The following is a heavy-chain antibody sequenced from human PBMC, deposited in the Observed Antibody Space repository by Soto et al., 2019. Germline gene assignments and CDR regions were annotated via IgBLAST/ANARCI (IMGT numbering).Heavy chain of an antibody. Sequence: SETLSLTCDVSGEPMTGGCYWGCIRQSPRKGLEWIGSIYCGGTSYYNPSLRSRLAISIDTSNNQFSLLLSTVTPADTAPCYYVRWWYCLDFWGQGTMVTVSS. J-gene: IGHJ4*02. D-gene: IGHD2-15*01. CDR2: IYCGGTS. CDR3: VRWWYCLDF. CDR1: GEPMTGGCY. V-gene: IGHV4-38-2*01.